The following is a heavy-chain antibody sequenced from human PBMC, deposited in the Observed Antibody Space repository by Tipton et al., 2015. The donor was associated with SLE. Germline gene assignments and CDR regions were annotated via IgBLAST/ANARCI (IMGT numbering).Heavy chain of an antibody. Sequence: SLRLSCAASGFTFSSYAMHWVRQAPGKGLEWVSSISSSGSTIYYADSVKGRFTISRDNAKSSLYLQMNSLRAEDTAVYYCARDRADTIFGVVITLFDYWGQGTLVTVSS. CDR1: GFTFSSYA. D-gene: IGHD3-3*01. V-gene: IGHV3-48*03. J-gene: IGHJ4*02. CDR2: ISSSGSTI. CDR3: ARDRADTIFGVVITLFDY.